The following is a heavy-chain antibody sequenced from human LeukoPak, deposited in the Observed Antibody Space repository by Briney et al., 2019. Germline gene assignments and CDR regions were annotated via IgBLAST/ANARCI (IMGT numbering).Heavy chain of an antibody. CDR3: ARGPSYYYDSSGYYSEDY. J-gene: IGHJ4*02. Sequence: GSSVKVSCKDSRVTFSSYAMSWVRQAPGQGLEWMGGIIPIFGTANYAQKFQGRVTITADESTSTAYMELSSLRSEDTAVYYCARGPSYYYDSSGYYSEDYWGQGTLVTVSS. CDR2: IIPIFGTA. V-gene: IGHV1-69*01. D-gene: IGHD3-22*01. CDR1: RVTFSSYA.